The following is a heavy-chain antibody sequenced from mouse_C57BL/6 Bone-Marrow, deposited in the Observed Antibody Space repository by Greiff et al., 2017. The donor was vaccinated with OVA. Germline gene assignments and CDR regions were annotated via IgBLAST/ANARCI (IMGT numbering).Heavy chain of an antibody. Sequence: QVHVKQSGAVLARPGASVKLSCKASGYTFTSYGISWVKQRTGQGLEWIGEIYPRSGNTYYNEKFKGKATLTADKSSSTAYMELRSLTSEDSAVYFCATYGSSYNFDYWGQGTTLTVSS. CDR3: ATYGSSYNFDY. V-gene: IGHV1-81*01. D-gene: IGHD1-1*01. CDR2: IYPRSGNT. CDR1: GYTFTSYG. J-gene: IGHJ2*01.